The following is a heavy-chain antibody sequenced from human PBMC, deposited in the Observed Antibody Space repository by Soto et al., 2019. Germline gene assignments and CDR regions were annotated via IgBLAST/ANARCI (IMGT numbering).Heavy chain of an antibody. CDR2: ISGSGGST. Sequence: GGSLRLSCAASGFIFSSYAMSWVRQAPGKGLEWVSAISGSGGSTYYADSVKGRFTISRDNSKNTLYLQMNSLRAEDTAVYYCAKFHVIAAAGPSFDYWGQGTLVTVSS. CDR1: GFIFSSYA. V-gene: IGHV3-23*01. J-gene: IGHJ4*02. CDR3: AKFHVIAAAGPSFDY. D-gene: IGHD6-13*01.